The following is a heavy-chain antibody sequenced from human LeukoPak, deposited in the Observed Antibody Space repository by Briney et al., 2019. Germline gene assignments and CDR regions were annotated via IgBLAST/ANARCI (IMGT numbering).Heavy chain of an antibody. CDR3: TRPFYYYDSSGYYYMDV. CDR2: IRSKANSYAT. CDR1: GFTFSGSA. D-gene: IGHD3-22*01. V-gene: IGHV3-73*01. Sequence: GGSLRLSCAASGFTFSGSAMHWVRQASGKGLEWVGRIRSKANSYATAYAASVKGRFTISRDDSKNTAYLQMNSLKTEDTAVYYCTRPFYYYDSSGYYYMDVWGKGTTVTVSS. J-gene: IGHJ6*03.